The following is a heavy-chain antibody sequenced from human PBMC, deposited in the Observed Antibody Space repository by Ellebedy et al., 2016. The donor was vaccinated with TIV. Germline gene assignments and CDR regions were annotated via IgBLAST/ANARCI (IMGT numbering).Heavy chain of an antibody. V-gene: IGHV3-23*01. D-gene: IGHD3-22*01. Sequence: GESLKISXAASGFTFSSYAMSWVRQAPGKGLEWVSAISGSGGSTYYADSVKGRFTISRDNSKNTLYLQMNSLRAEDTAVYYCAKLSSWNYYDSSGYQEDYWGQGTLVTVSS. J-gene: IGHJ4*02. CDR3: AKLSSWNYYDSSGYQEDY. CDR1: GFTFSSYA. CDR2: ISGSGGST.